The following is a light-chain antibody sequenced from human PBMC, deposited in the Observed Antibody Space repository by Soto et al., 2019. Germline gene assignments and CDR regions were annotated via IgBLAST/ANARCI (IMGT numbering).Light chain of an antibody. V-gene: IGKV1-39*01. CDR1: QSISSF. Sequence: DIQMTQSPSSLSASVGDRVTITCRASQSISSFLTWYQQKAGKAPKLMIYAASSLQSGVPSRFSGSGSGPDFTLTISTLQPDDFASYYCKQSFSTPPTFGQGTTVAIK. J-gene: IGKJ1*01. CDR2: AAS. CDR3: KQSFSTPPT.